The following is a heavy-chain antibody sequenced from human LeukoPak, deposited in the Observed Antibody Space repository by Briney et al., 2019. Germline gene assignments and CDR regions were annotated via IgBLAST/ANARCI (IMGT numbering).Heavy chain of an antibody. J-gene: IGHJ4*02. V-gene: IGHV3-7*03. D-gene: IGHD6-19*01. CDR1: GFTFSNAW. Sequence: GGSLRLSCAASGFTFSNAWMSWVRQAPGKGLEWVANIKQDGSEKYYVDSVKGRFTISRDNAKNSLYLQMNSLRAEDTAVYYCAREWGSGSKVNYYFDYWGQGTLVTVSS. CDR2: IKQDGSEK. CDR3: AREWGSGSKVNYYFDY.